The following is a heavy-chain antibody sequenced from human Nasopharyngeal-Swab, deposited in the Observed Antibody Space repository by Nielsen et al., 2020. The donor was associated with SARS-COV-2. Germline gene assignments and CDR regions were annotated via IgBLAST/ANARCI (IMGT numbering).Heavy chain of an antibody. CDR1: GYTFTSYG. CDR2: ISAYNGNT. J-gene: IGHJ3*02. Sequence: ASVKVSCKASGYTFTSYGISWVRQAPGQGLEWMGWISAYNGNTNYAQKLQGRVTMTTDTPTSTAYMELRSLRSDDTAVYYCARDPPPYGDYRGALGGAFDIWGQGTMVTVSS. CDR3: ARDPPPYGDYRGALGGAFDI. D-gene: IGHD4-17*01. V-gene: IGHV1-18*01.